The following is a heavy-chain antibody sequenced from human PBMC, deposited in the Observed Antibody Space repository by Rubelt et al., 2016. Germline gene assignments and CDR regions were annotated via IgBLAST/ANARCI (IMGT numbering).Heavy chain of an antibody. J-gene: IGHJ6*02. CDR2: INHSGST. V-gene: IGHV4-34*01. Sequence: GKGLEWIGEINHSGSTNYNPSLKSRVTISVDTSKNQFSLKLSSVTAADTAVYYCARDGIAAAGTGNYYYYGMDVWGQGTTVTVSS. D-gene: IGHD6-13*01. CDR3: ARDGIAAAGTGNYYYYGMDV.